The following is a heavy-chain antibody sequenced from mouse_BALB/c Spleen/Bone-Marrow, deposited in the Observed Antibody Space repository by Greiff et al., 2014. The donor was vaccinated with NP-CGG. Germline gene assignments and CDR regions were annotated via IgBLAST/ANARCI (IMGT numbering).Heavy chain of an antibody. V-gene: IGHV1-67*01. Sequence: VQLQESGPELVRPGVSVKISCKGSGYAFTDYAMHWVKQSHAKSLEWIGVISTYSGNTNYNQKFKGKATMTADKSSSTAYMELARLTSEDSAIYYCARGRYDFAYWGQGTLVTVSA. CDR1: GYAFTDYA. CDR3: ARGRYDFAY. D-gene: IGHD2-3*01. J-gene: IGHJ3*01. CDR2: ISTYSGNT.